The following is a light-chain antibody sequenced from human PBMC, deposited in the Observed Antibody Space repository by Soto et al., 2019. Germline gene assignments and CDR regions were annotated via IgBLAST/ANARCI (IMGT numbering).Light chain of an antibody. V-gene: IGLV2-23*01. CDR3: CSHAGSGTLV. CDR1: SSDVGGYNF. Sequence: QSALTQPASVSGSPGQSITISCTGTSSDVGGYNFVSWFQQHPGKAPKLIIYEGTKRPSGVSNRFSGSKSGNTASLTISGLQAEDEADYYCCSHAGSGTLVFGGGTKVTVL. J-gene: IGLJ3*02. CDR2: EGT.